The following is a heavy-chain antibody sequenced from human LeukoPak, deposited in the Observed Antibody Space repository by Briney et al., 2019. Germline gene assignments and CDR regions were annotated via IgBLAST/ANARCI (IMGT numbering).Heavy chain of an antibody. D-gene: IGHD6-13*01. J-gene: IGHJ3*02. CDR2: ISGSDAST. Sequence: AGGSLRLSCVASGFTFTSYAMNWVRQAPGKGLEWVSGISGSDASTHYADSVKGRFTISRDNSKNTLYLQMNSLRAEDTAVYYCARDLQGIAAAGTGAFDIWGQGTMVTVSS. V-gene: IGHV3-23*01. CDR3: ARDLQGIAAAGTGAFDI. CDR1: GFTFTSYA.